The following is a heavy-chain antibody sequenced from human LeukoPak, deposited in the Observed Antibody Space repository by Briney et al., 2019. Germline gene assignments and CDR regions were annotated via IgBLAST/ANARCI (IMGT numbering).Heavy chain of an antibody. Sequence: SVKLSCKASGGTFSSYAISWVRQAPGQGLEWMGGIIPIFGTANYAQKFQGRVTITADESTSTAYMELSSLRSEDTAVYYCARDYPDSSGSYFDYWGQGTLVTVSS. J-gene: IGHJ4*02. D-gene: IGHD3-22*01. CDR1: GGTFSSYA. CDR3: ARDYPDSSGSYFDY. V-gene: IGHV1-69*13. CDR2: IIPIFGTA.